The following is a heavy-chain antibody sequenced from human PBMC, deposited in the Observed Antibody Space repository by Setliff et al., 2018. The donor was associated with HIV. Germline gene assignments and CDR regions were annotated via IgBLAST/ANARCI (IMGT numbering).Heavy chain of an antibody. V-gene: IGHV4-34*01. CDR3: ARGPRWLSQPFDY. Sequence: SETLSLTCAVYGGSFSGYYWSWIRQPPGKGLEWIGEINHSGSTNYNPSLKSRVTTSVDTSKNQFSLKLSSVTAADTAVYYCARGPRWLSQPFDYWGQGTLVTVSS. D-gene: IGHD6-19*01. CDR2: INHSGST. CDR1: GGSFSGYY. J-gene: IGHJ4*02.